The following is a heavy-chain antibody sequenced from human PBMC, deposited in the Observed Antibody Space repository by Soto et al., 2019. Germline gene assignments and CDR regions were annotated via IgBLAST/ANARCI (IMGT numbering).Heavy chain of an antibody. CDR3: SSWHYDY. CDR1: GDSVSSDSAA. J-gene: IGHJ4*02. CDR2: TYYRSKWYN. V-gene: IGHV6-1*01. D-gene: IGHD2-15*01. Sequence: QTLSLTCAISGDSVSSDSAAWNWIRQSPSRGLEWLGRTYYRSKWYNDYAASVKSRITINPDTSKNHFSLQMNSVTPEDTAVYYCSSWHYDYWGQGTLVTVSS.